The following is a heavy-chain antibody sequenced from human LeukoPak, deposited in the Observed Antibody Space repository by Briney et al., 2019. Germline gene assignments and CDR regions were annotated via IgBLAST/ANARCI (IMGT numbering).Heavy chain of an antibody. CDR3: AREYCSSTSCYPNTFDI. CDR2: IGSSISYI. D-gene: IGHD2-2*01. Sequence: GGSLRLSCAASGFTFSSYTMNWVRQAPGKGLEWVSSIGSSISYIYYADSVKGRFTISRDNAKNSLYLQMNSLRAEDTAIYYCAREYCSSTSCYPNTFDIWGQGTMVTVSS. CDR1: GFTFSSYT. V-gene: IGHV3-21*01. J-gene: IGHJ3*02.